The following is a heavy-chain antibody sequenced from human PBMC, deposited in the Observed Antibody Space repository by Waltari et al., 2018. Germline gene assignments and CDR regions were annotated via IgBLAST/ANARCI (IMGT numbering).Heavy chain of an antibody. CDR3: ARGRGYSSSRYYYYYMDV. Sequence: QVQLQQWGAGLLKPSETLSLTCAVYGGSFSGYYWSWLSQPPGKGLEWIGEINHSGSTNYNPSLKSRVTISVDTSKSQFSLKLSSVTAADTAVYYCARGRGYSSSRYYYYYMDVWGKGTTVTVSS. V-gene: IGHV4-34*01. CDR2: INHSGST. CDR1: GGSFSGYY. J-gene: IGHJ6*03. D-gene: IGHD6-13*01.